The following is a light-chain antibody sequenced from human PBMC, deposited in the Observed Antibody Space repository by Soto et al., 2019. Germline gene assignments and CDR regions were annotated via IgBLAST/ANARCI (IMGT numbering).Light chain of an antibody. V-gene: IGKV3-11*01. Sequence: EIVLTQAPATRSLSPGERATLSCRASQSVSSSLAWYQQKPGQAPRLLIYDASSRATGIPARFSGSGSGTDFTLTISSLEPEDFAVYYCQQSSNWPPYTFGQGTKLEI. CDR1: QSVSSS. CDR2: DAS. CDR3: QQSSNWPPYT. J-gene: IGKJ2*01.